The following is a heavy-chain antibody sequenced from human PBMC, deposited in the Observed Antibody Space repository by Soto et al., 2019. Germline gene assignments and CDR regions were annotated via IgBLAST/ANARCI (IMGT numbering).Heavy chain of an antibody. V-gene: IGHV3-13*04. CDR2: IGTAADT. CDR3: ARGWLRRGYLDY. CDR1: GFTFRTND. J-gene: IGHJ4*02. Sequence: GGSLRLSCAASGFTFRTNDIHWVRQAPGKGLEWVSGIGTAADTYYPDPVKGRFTISRENAKNSLYLQMKSLRAGDTAVYYCARGWLRRGYLDYWGQGSLVTVSS. D-gene: IGHD5-12*01.